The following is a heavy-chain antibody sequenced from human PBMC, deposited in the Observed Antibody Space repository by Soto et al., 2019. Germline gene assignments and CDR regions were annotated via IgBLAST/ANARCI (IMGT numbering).Heavy chain of an antibody. J-gene: IGHJ6*02. Sequence: SETLSLTCTVSGDSVSSGSYYWTWIRQPPGKGLEWIGYVYYNGNTVFNPSLKSRITMSVDTSKNQFSLSLTSVTTADTALYYCARDKRRMEGDGLDVWGQGTTVTVSS. CDR3: ARDKRRMEGDGLDV. CDR1: GDSVSSGSYY. V-gene: IGHV4-61*01. D-gene: IGHD2-15*01. CDR2: VYYNGNT.